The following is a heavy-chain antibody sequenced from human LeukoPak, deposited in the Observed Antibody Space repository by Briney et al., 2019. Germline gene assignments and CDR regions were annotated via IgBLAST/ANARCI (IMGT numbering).Heavy chain of an antibody. J-gene: IGHJ4*02. V-gene: IGHV3-23*01. D-gene: IGHD2-2*02. CDR1: GFTFSSYA. Sequence: GGSLRLSCAASGFTFSSYAMSWVRQAPGKALEWVSTFSGSDDSTYYADSVKGRFTISRDNSKDTLYLQMSSLRVEDTAVYYCAKGSRTSSYTGADFWGQGTLVTVSS. CDR2: FSGSDDST. CDR3: AKGSRTSSYTGADF.